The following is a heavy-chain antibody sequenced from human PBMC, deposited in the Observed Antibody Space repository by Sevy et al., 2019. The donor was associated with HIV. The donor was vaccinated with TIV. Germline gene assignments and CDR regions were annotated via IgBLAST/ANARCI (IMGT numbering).Heavy chain of an antibody. CDR1: RFRFEDYG. J-gene: IGHJ4*01. D-gene: IGHD3-10*01. V-gene: IGHV3-9*01. Sequence: GGSLRLSCAASRFRFEDYGMHWVRRAPGKGLEWVSGIAWNSGSVGYAVSVKGRFTISRDNAKNLLYLQMNSLTSEDTALYYCAKDLLPYGSGSYPLDYWGQGTVVTVSS. CDR3: AKDLLPYGSGSYPLDY. CDR2: IAWNSGSV.